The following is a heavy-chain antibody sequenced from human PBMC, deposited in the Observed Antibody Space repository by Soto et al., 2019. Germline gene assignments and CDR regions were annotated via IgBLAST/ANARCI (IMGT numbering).Heavy chain of an antibody. CDR1: GFTFSDHG. CDR3: AKVFSPEGGNYFDY. J-gene: IGHJ4*02. CDR2: ISNSFSDGNT. Sequence: GGSLRLSCTASGFTFSDHGVHWVRQAPGKGLEWVSAISNSFSDGNTHYADSVKGRFTISRDNDKNTVFLEMNSLRAEDTAVYYCAKVFSPEGGNYFDYWGQGTLVTVSS. V-gene: IGHV3-23*01.